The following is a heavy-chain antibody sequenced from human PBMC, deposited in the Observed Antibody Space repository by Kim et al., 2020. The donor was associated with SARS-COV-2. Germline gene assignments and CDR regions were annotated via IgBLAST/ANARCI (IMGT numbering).Heavy chain of an antibody. V-gene: IGHV3-9*01. CDR1: GFTFGGYA. Sequence: GGSLRLSCAASGFTFGGYAMHWVRQAPGKGLEWVSGISWDSGSIGYADSVKGRFTISRDNAKNSLYLQMNSLRAEDTALYYCAKDPYVERVVNYFDYWGQGTMVTVSS. CDR3: AKDPYVERVVNYFDY. J-gene: IGHJ4*02. D-gene: IGHD5-12*01. CDR2: ISWDSGSI.